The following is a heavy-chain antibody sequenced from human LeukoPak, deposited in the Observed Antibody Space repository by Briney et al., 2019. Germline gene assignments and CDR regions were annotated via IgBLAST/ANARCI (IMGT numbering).Heavy chain of an antibody. J-gene: IGHJ3*02. D-gene: IGHD1-26*01. CDR2: IFYSGST. Sequence: NASETLSLTCTVSSGSISTSNYYWGWVRQPPGKALEWIGNIFYSGSTYYSPSLKSRVTISVDTSKNQFSLKLSSVTAADTAVYYCARDRVGGDDAFDIWGQGTMVTVSS. V-gene: IGHV4-39*07. CDR1: SGSISTSNYY. CDR3: ARDRVGGDDAFDI.